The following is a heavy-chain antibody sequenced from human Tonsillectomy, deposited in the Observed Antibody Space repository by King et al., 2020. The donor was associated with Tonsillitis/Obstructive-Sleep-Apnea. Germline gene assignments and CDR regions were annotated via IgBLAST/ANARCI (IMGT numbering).Heavy chain of an antibody. D-gene: IGHD6-19*01. CDR1: GFTFSSSA. Sequence: VQLVESGGGLVQPGGSLRLSCAASGFTFSSSAMSWVRQAPGKGLEWVSVISDNCGTTYYADSLKGRFTISRDNSKNTLWLQMNTLSDEDTAVYYCAKGGRNSGRFDCWGQGTLVTVSS. CDR2: ISDNCGTT. J-gene: IGHJ4*02. V-gene: IGHV3-23*04. CDR3: AKGGRNSGRFDC.